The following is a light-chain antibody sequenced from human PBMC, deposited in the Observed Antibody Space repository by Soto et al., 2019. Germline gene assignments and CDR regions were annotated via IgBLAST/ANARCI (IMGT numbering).Light chain of an antibody. J-gene: IGKJ2*01. CDR3: QQDNNWPPIT. V-gene: IGKV3-15*01. Sequence: EIVMTQSPATLSVSPGERATLSCRASQSVSGNFAWYQQKPGQAPRLLIYGASTRATGIPARFSGSGSGTEGTLTIGGLQSEDFGVYSCQQDNNWPPITFGQGTKLVIK. CDR2: GAS. CDR1: QSVSGN.